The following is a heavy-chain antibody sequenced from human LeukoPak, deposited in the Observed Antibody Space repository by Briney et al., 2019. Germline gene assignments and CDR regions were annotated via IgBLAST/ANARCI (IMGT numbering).Heavy chain of an antibody. Sequence: SETLSLTCTVSGGSISNYYWSWIRQPPGKGLEWVGYIYYSGNTNYNPSLKSRVTISVDTSKNQFSLKLSSVTAADTAVYYCVRENYSSGWYGIIDYWGQGTLVTVSS. CDR2: IYYSGNT. J-gene: IGHJ4*02. V-gene: IGHV4-59*01. D-gene: IGHD6-19*01. CDR3: VRENYSSGWYGIIDY. CDR1: GGSISNYY.